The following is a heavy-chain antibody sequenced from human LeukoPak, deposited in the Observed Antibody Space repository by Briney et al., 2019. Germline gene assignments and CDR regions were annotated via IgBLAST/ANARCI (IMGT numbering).Heavy chain of an antibody. CDR2: ISSSGGTI. D-gene: IGHD2-21*01. CDR1: EFTFSTYE. J-gene: IGHJ4*02. Sequence: GGSLRLSCAASEFTFSTYEMNWVRQAPGKGLEWVAYISSSGGTIYYADSVKGRFTISRDNAKNLLFLQMNSLRAEDTAVYYCARVVIRVIDYWGQGTLVTVSS. V-gene: IGHV3-48*03. CDR3: ARVVIRVIDY.